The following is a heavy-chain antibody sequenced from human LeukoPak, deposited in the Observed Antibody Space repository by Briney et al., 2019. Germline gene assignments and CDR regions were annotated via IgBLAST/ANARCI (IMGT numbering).Heavy chain of an antibody. CDR3: AGYGVYPY. Sequence: GRSLRLSSAASGFAVNTYDMHWVRQAPGEGPQWIAYFGISGTIYYADSVRGRFTISRDSAKNSLYLQMNGLRVDDTAIYYCAGYGVYPYWGQGALVTVSS. D-gene: IGHD5/OR15-5a*01. J-gene: IGHJ4*02. CDR1: GFAVNTYD. V-gene: IGHV3-48*01. CDR2: FGISGTI.